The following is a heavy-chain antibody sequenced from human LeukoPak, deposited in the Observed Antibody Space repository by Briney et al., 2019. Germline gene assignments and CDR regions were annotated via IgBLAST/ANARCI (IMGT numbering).Heavy chain of an antibody. Sequence: GGSLRLSCAASGFTFSSYGMHWVRQAPGKGLEWVAFIRYDGSNKYYADSVKGRFTISRDNSKNTLYLQMNSLRAEDTAVYYCAKEPYYGDYERRTLSGGLFDYWGQGTLVTVSS. D-gene: IGHD4-17*01. J-gene: IGHJ4*02. CDR1: GFTFSSYG. V-gene: IGHV3-30*02. CDR2: IRYDGSNK. CDR3: AKEPYYGDYERRTLSGGLFDY.